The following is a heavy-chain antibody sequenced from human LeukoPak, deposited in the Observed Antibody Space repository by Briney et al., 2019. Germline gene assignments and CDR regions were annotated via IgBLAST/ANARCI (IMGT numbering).Heavy chain of an antibody. CDR2: IYYSGST. D-gene: IGHD1-7*01. V-gene: IGHV4-39*01. Sequence: SETLSLTCTVSGGSISSSSYYWGWIRQPPGKGLEWIGSIYYSGSTYYNPSLKSRVTISVDTSKNQFSLKLSSVTAADTAVYYCARGNWNYLLNDLDYWGQGTLVTVSS. CDR3: ARGNWNYLLNDLDY. J-gene: IGHJ4*02. CDR1: GGSISSSSYY.